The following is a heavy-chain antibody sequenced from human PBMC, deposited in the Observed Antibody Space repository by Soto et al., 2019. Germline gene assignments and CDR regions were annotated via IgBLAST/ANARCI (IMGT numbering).Heavy chain of an antibody. J-gene: IGHJ6*02. CDR3: AKGGAIVAAGTRVYLYNAMDV. CDR2: INPNSGDT. Sequence: ASVKVSCKASGYTFTGYYVHWVRQAPGQGLEWMGWINPNSGDTYLAQRFQGRVTMNRDTSRGTAYMELRGLTSDDTAEYYCAKGGAIVAAGTRVYLYNAMDVWGQGTTVTVSS. CDR1: GYTFTGYY. D-gene: IGHD1-26*01. V-gene: IGHV1-2*02.